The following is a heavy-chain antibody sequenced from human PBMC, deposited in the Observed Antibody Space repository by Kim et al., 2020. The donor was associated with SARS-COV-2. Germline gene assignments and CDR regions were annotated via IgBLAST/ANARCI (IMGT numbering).Heavy chain of an antibody. V-gene: IGHV3-7*01. CDR2: IKGDGSEK. CDR3: ARDSREWLVNGRLQSGMDV. D-gene: IGHD6-19*01. CDR1: GFTLSSYW. J-gene: IGHJ6*02. Sequence: GGSLRLSCAASGFTLSSYWMNWVRQAPGKGLEWVANIKGDGSEKYYVDSVKGRFTISRDNAKNSLFLQMNSLRAEDTAVYYCARDSREWLVNGRLQSGMDVWGQGTTVTVSS.